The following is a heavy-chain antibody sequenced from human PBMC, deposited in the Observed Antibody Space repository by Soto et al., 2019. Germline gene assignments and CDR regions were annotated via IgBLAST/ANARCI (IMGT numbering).Heavy chain of an antibody. CDR1: GGSISSGGYY. D-gene: IGHD6-13*01. CDR3: ARDGLFGRWYGGYGMDV. J-gene: IGHJ6*02. V-gene: IGHV4-31*03. CDR2: IYYSGST. Sequence: PSETLSLTCTVSGGSISSGGYYWSWIRQHPGKGLEWIGYIYYSGSTYYNPSLKSRVTISVDTSKNQFSLKLSSVTAADTAVYYCARDGLFGRWYGGYGMDVWGQGTTVTVSS.